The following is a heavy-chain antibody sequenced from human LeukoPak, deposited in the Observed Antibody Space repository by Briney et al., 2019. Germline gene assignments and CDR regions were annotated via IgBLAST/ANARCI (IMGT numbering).Heavy chain of an antibody. V-gene: IGHV3-30-3*01. Sequence: GRSLRLSCAASGFTFSSYAMHWVRQAPGKGLEWVAVISYDGSNKYYADSVKGRFTISRDNSKNTLYLQMNSLRAEDTAVYYCARDQAGLGSQGGYFDYWGQGTLVTVSS. CDR2: ISYDGSNK. CDR1: GFTFSSYA. CDR3: ARDQAGLGSQGGYFDY. D-gene: IGHD3-16*01. J-gene: IGHJ4*02.